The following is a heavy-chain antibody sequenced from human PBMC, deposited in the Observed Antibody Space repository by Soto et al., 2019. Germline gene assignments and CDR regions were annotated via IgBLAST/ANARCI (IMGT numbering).Heavy chain of an antibody. CDR3: ARSGDRDADYYYGMDV. D-gene: IGHD7-27*01. V-gene: IGHV4-39*01. J-gene: IGHJ6*02. CDR2: IYYSGST. Sequence: PLETLSLTCTVSGGSISSSSYYWGWIRQPPGKGLEWIGSIYYSGSTYYNPSLKSRVTISVDTSKNQFSLKLSSVTAADTAVYYCARSGDRDADYYYGMDVWGQGTTVTVSS. CDR1: GGSISSSSYY.